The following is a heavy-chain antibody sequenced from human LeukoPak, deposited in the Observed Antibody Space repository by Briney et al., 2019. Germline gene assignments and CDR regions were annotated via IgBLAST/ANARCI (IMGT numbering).Heavy chain of an antibody. J-gene: IGHJ4*02. Sequence: GESLKISCQGSGYIFTSYWIGWVRQMPGKGLEWMGIIYPGDSNTRYSPSFQGQVTISADKSISTAYLQWTSLKASDTAMYYCARSYGQQLSLDYWGQGTLVTVSS. D-gene: IGHD6-13*01. CDR1: GYIFTSYW. V-gene: IGHV5-51*01. CDR2: IYPGDSNT. CDR3: ARSYGQQLSLDY.